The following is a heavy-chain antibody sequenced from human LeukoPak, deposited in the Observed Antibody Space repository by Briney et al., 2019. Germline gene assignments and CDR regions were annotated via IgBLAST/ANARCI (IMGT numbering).Heavy chain of an antibody. CDR2: INPNSGGA. D-gene: IGHD6-19*01. CDR1: GYTFTGYY. J-gene: IGHJ5*02. CDR3: AKGRVVAGSKSLTYHWLDP. V-gene: IGHV1-2*02. Sequence: ASVKVSCKASGYTFTGYYIHWVRQAPGQGLEWVGWINPNSGGAKYAQKSQDRVTMTRDTSISTAYMGLSRLRSDDTAVYYCAKGRVVAGSKSLTYHWLDPWGQGTLVTVSS.